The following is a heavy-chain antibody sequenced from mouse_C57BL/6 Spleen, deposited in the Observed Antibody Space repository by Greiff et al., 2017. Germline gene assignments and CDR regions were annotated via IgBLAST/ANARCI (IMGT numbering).Heavy chain of an antibody. J-gene: IGHJ1*03. CDR1: GFSFNTYA. CDR3: VRHEDWVYWYVDV. D-gene: IGHD4-1*01. Sequence: DVKLVESGGGLVQPKGSLKLSCAASGFSFNTYAMNWVRQAPGKGLEWVARIRSKSNNYATYYADSVKDRFTISRDDSESMLYLQMNNLKTEDTAMYDCVRHEDWVYWYVDVWGTGTTVTVSS. CDR2: IRSKSNNYAT. V-gene: IGHV10-1*01.